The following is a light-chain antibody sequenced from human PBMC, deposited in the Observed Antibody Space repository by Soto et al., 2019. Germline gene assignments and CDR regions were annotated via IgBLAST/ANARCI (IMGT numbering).Light chain of an antibody. CDR3: QQSYSSFT. CDR1: QSISSY. J-gene: IGKJ3*01. Sequence: IQMTQSPSSLSASVGDRVTITCRASQSISSYLNWYQQKPGKAPKLLIYAASSLQSGVPLRFSGSTSGTDFTLTISSLQPEDFATYYCQQSYSSFTFGPGTKVDIK. V-gene: IGKV1-39*01. CDR2: AAS.